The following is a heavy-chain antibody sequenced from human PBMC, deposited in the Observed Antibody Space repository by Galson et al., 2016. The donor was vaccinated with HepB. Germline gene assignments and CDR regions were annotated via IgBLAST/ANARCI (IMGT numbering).Heavy chain of an antibody. CDR2: INSDGTIS. CDR3: GRDHSVVLTTAYNWFDP. Sequence: SLRLSCAASGFAFGSHWMHWVRQVPGKGLVWVSRINSDGTISNYAAPVKGRVTISRDNAKNTLYSQMNSLRVEDTAVYYCGRDHSVVLTTAYNWFDPWGQGTLVTVSS. J-gene: IGHJ5*02. V-gene: IGHV3-74*01. D-gene: IGHD4-23*01. CDR1: GFAFGSHW.